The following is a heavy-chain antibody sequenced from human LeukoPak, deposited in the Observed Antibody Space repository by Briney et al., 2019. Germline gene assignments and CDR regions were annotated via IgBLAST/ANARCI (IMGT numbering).Heavy chain of an antibody. J-gene: IGHJ3*02. CDR1: GGSISSYY. D-gene: IGHD3-22*01. Sequence: SETLSLTCTVSGGSISSYYWSWIRQPPGRGLEWIGYIYTSGSTNYNPSLKSRVTISVDTSKNQFSLKLSSVTAADTAVYYCARRLVEDSSGYYSSAFDIWGQGTMVTVSS. CDR3: ARRLVEDSSGYYSSAFDI. CDR2: IYTSGST. V-gene: IGHV4-4*09.